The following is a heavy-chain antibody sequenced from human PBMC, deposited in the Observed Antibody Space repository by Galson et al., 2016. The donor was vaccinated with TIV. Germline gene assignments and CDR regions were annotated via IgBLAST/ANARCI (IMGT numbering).Heavy chain of an antibody. V-gene: IGHV3-33*08. D-gene: IGHD3-10*02. Sequence: SLRLSCAASGFTFGSYGMHWVRQAPGKGLEWVAFIWYDGSDKNYGDSVKGRFTISRDNSKNTLYLQMNSLRAEDTDVYYCARVFADYYVDYWGQGTLVTVSS. CDR1: GFTFGSYG. CDR3: ARVFADYYVDY. CDR2: IWYDGSDK. J-gene: IGHJ4*02.